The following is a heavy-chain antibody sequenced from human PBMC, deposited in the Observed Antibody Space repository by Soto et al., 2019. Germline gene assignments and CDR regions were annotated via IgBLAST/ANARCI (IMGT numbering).Heavy chain of an antibody. CDR1: GGSISSGGYS. Sequence: QLQLQESGSGLVKPSQTLSLTCAVSGGSISSGGYSWSWIRQPPGKGLEWIGYIYHSGSTYYNPSLKSRGTISVDRSKNQCSRKLSSVTAADTAVYYCARESYYDSSGTTFDYWGQGTLVTVSS. J-gene: IGHJ4*02. V-gene: IGHV4-30-2*01. CDR3: ARESYYDSSGTTFDY. CDR2: IYHSGST. D-gene: IGHD3-22*01.